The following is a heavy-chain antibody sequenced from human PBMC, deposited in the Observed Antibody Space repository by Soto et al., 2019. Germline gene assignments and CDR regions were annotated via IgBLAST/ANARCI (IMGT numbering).Heavy chain of an antibody. CDR2: IYDSGSP. V-gene: IGHV4-59*01. D-gene: IGHD1-26*01. CDR1: GGSISVYY. CDR3: ARGVGSSPPRY. Sequence: SETLSLTCTISGGSISVYYWSWIRQPPGQALEWIGYIYDSGSPYYNPSLRSRVIISADTSRNQISLKLTSATAADTAVYYCARGVGSSPPRYWGRGTLVTVSS. J-gene: IGHJ4*02.